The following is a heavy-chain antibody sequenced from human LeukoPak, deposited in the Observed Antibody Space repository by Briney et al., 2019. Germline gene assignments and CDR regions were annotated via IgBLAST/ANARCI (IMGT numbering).Heavy chain of an antibody. V-gene: IGHV1-24*01. CDR3: ATDFRWSGYRRWFDP. CDR2: FDPDDGEA. D-gene: IGHD3-3*01. CDR1: VYRLNELS. J-gene: IGHJ5*02. Sequence: ASVKVSCKVSVYRLNELSMHWVRQAPGKGLEWMGGFDPDDGEALYAQQFQGRATMTEDTSTDTAYMELSSLRSEDTAVYYCATDFRWSGYRRWFDPWGQGTLVTVSS.